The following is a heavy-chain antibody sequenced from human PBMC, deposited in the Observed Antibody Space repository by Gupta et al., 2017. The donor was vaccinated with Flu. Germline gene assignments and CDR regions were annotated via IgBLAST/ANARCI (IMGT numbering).Heavy chain of an antibody. D-gene: IGHD2-15*01. CDR2: IYYTGST. Sequence: VQLQESGPRLVKPSETLSLTCVVSGFSITNSYYWAWIRQPPGQGLEWIGSIYYTGSTYYNPPLKSRPALSMDKSQNQFSLTLTSVTAADTAVYFCARVRLSRGPRDVFDYWGQGTLGTVST. CDR3: ARVRLSRGPRDVFDY. CDR1: GFSITNSYY. J-gene: IGHJ4*02. V-gene: IGHV4-38-2*01.